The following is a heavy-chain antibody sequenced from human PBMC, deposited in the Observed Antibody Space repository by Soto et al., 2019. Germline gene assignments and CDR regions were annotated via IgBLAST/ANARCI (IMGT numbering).Heavy chain of an antibody. Sequence: EVQLVESGGALVQPGGSLRLSCAASGSTFSSYWMHWVRQAPGKGLVWVSRINTDGTSPKYADSVKGRFTISRDNAKNTLYLQMNSLRDEDTAVYYCAGRWEYFYMDVWGKGTTVTVSS. CDR1: GSTFSSYW. J-gene: IGHJ6*03. D-gene: IGHD1-26*01. CDR3: AGRWEYFYMDV. CDR2: INTDGTSP. V-gene: IGHV3-74*03.